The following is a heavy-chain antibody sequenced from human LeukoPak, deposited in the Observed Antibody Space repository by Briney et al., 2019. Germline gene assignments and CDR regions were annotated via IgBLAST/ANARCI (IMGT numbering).Heavy chain of an antibody. J-gene: IGHJ4*02. CDR2: ISGSSGII. V-gene: IGHV3-48*01. CDR3: ARANNSSWHN. Sequence: GGSLRLSCAASGFTFNTYTMNWVRQAPGKGLEWVSYISGSSGIIDYADSVRGRFTISRDNAKNSLYLQMNSLRAEDTAVYYCARANNSSWHNWGQGTLVTVSS. D-gene: IGHD6-13*01. CDR1: GFTFNTYT.